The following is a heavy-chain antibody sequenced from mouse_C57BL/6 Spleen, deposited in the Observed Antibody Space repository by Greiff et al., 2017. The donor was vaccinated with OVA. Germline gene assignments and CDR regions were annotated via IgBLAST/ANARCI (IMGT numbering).Heavy chain of an antibody. CDR1: GFSLTSYG. CDR2: IWRGGST. V-gene: IGHV2-5*01. D-gene: IGHD2-3*01. CDR3: AKRGSIDDGYGGFAY. Sequence: QVQLQQSGPGLVQPSQSLSITCTVSGFSLTSYGVHWVRQSPGKGLEWLGVIWRGGSTDYNAAFMSRLSITKDNSKSQVFFTMNSLQADDTAVYYCAKRGSIDDGYGGFAYWGQGTLVTVSA. J-gene: IGHJ3*01.